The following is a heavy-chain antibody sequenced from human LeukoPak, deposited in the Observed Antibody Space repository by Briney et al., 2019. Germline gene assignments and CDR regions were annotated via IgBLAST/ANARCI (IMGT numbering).Heavy chain of an antibody. V-gene: IGHV1-2*02. J-gene: IGHJ5*02. CDR2: INPNSGGT. CDR3: ANAPYGSGSYYNNWFDP. Sequence: ASVKVSCKASGYTFTDYYMHWVRLAPGQGLEWMGWINPNSGGTNYAQKFQGRVTMTRDTSISTAYMELSRLRSDDTAVYYCANAPYGSGSYYNNWFDPWGQGTLVTVSS. CDR1: GYTFTDYY. D-gene: IGHD3-10*01.